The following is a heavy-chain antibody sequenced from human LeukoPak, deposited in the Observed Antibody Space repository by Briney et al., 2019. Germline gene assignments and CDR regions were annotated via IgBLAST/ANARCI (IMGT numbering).Heavy chain of an antibody. J-gene: IGHJ3*02. CDR1: GGSISSYY. CDR2: IYTSGST. D-gene: IGHD7-27*01. Sequence: SETLSLTCTVSGGSISSYYWSWIRRPAGKGLEWIGRIYTSGSTNYNPSLKSRVTMSVDTSKNQFSLKLSSVTAADTAVYCCARALFATTGGAFDIWGQGTMVTVSS. V-gene: IGHV4-4*07. CDR3: ARALFATTGGAFDI.